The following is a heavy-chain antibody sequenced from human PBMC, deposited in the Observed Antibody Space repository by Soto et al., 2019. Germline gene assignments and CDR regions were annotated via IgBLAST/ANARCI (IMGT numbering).Heavy chain of an antibody. CDR2: ISAYNGNT. CDR1: GYTFTSYG. Sequence: ATVKFSCKASGYTFTSYGISWVRQAPGQGLEWMGWISAYNGNTNYAQKLQGRVTMTTDTSTSTAYMELRSLRSDDTAVYYCARDGYSSGWYYYYGMDVWGQGTTVTVSS. D-gene: IGHD6-19*01. J-gene: IGHJ6*02. CDR3: ARDGYSSGWYYYYGMDV. V-gene: IGHV1-18*04.